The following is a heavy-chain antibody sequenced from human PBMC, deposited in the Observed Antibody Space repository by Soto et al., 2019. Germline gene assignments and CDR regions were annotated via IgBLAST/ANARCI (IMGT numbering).Heavy chain of an antibody. CDR2: ISAYNGNT. CDR1: GYTFTSYV. V-gene: IGHV1-18*01. J-gene: IGHJ3*02. D-gene: IGHD1-7*01. Sequence: ASVKVSCKASGYTFTSYVISWVRQAPGQGLEWMGWISAYNGNTNYAQKLQGRVTMTTDTSTSTAYMELRSLRSDDTAVYYCARQRYNWNYANAFDIWGQGTMVTVSS. CDR3: ARQRYNWNYANAFDI.